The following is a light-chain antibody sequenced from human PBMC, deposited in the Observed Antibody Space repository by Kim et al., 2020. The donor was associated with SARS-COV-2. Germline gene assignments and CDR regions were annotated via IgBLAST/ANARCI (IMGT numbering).Light chain of an antibody. V-gene: IGKV1-5*03. J-gene: IGKJ1*01. CDR1: QSISSW. CDR2: KAS. CDR3: QQYNSYSWT. Sequence: ATVGDRVTITCRASQSISSWLAWYQQKPGKAPKLLIYKASSLESGVPSRFSGSGSGTEFTLTIGSLQPDDFATYYCQQYNSYSWTFGQGTKVDIK.